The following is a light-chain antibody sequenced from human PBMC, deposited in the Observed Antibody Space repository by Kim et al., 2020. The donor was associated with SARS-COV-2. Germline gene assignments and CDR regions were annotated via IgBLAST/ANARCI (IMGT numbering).Light chain of an antibody. CDR3: MQDTHWPPT. V-gene: IGKV2-30*01. J-gene: IGKJ4*01. CDR1: QSLVYSDGNTY. CDR2: NVS. Sequence: DVVMTQSPLSLPVTLGQPASISCRSSQSLVYSDGNTYLNWFQQRPGQSPRRLIYNVSKRDSGVPDRFSGSGSGTDFTLKISRVEAEDVGVYYCMQDTHWPPTFGGGTKVDIK.